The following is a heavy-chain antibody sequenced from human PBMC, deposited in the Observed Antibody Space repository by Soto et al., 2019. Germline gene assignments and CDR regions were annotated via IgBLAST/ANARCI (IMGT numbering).Heavy chain of an antibody. V-gene: IGHV1-69*06. CDR2: IIPIFGTP. CDR1: GGTFSSYT. Sequence: QVQLVQSGAEVKKPGSSVKVSCKASGGTFSSYTFSWVRQAPGQGLEWMGGIIPIFGTPNYAQKFQGRVTISSDKSTSTVYMELSSLRSEDTAVYYWARGVEWRGYCINTPTWLDPWGQGTLVNVSS. D-gene: IGHD2-15*01. J-gene: IGHJ5*02. CDR3: ARGVEWRGYCINTPTWLDP.